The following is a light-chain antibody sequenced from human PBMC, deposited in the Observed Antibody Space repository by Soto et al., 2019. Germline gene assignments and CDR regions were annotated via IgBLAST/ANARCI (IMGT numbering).Light chain of an antibody. J-gene: IGKJ4*01. V-gene: IGKV3-15*01. CDR1: QSVNSM. CDR3: QKYNEWPLT. Sequence: EIVVTQSPATLSVSPGERATLSCRASQSVNSMLAWYQQKPGQAPRLLIYGASTRATGIPARFSGSGSGTEFTLTISSLQSEDFAVYYCQKYNEWPLTFGGGTKVDIK. CDR2: GAS.